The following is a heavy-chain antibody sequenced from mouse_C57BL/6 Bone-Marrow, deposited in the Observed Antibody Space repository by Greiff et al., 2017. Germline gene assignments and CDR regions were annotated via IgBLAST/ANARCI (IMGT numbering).Heavy chain of an antibody. CDR3: TTIFSMDY. Sequence: EVQLQQSGAELVRPGASVKLSCTASGFNINDDYMHWVKQRPEQGLEWIGWIDPENGDTEYASKFQGKATITADTSSNTAYLQLSSLTSEDTAVYYCTTIFSMDYWGQGTSVTVSS. CDR1: GFNINDDY. V-gene: IGHV14-4*01. J-gene: IGHJ4*01. CDR2: IDPENGDT.